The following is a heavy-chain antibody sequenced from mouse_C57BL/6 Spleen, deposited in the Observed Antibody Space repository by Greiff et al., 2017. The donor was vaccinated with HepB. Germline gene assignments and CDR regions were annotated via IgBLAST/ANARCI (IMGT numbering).Heavy chain of an antibody. CDR1: GYTFTDYY. J-gene: IGHJ4*01. D-gene: IGHD2-5*01. Sequence: QVHVKQSGAELVRPGASVKLSCKASGYTFTDYYINWVKQRPGQGLEWIARIYPGSGNTYYNEKFKGKATLTAEKSSSTAYMQLSSLTSEDSAVYFCARGSNYLYAMDYWGQGTSVTVSS. V-gene: IGHV1-76*01. CDR3: ARGSNYLYAMDY. CDR2: IYPGSGNT.